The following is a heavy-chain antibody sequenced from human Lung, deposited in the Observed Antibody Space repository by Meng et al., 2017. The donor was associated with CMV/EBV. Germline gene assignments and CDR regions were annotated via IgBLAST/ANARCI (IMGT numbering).Heavy chain of an antibody. CDR2: ISWNSGSI. Sequence: LSLTCAASGFTFDDYAMHWVRQAPGKGLEWVSGISWNSGSIGYADSVKGRFTISRDNAKNSLYLQMNSLRAEDTALYYCAKGFGALDAFDIWGQGTMVTVSS. V-gene: IGHV3-9*01. CDR3: AKGFGALDAFDI. CDR1: GFTFDDYA. D-gene: IGHD3-16*01. J-gene: IGHJ3*02.